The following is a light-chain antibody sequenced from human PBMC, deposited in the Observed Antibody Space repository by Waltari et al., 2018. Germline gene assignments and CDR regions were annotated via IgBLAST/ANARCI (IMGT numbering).Light chain of an antibody. CDR1: SSNVGSNY. J-gene: IGLJ2*01. CDR2: RND. V-gene: IGLV1-47*01. Sequence: QSVLTQPPSASRTPGQRVTISCYGRSSNVGSNYVYWSQQLPGTTPTVLIYRNDVRPSGFPTRFSGSNSGTSACLAISGLRSEDEADYYCALWDDSLSGVVFGGGTKVTVL. CDR3: ALWDDSLSGVV.